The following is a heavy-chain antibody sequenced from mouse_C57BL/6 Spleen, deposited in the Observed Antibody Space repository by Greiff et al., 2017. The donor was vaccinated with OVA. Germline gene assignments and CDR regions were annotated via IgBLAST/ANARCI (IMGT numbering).Heavy chain of an antibody. J-gene: IGHJ4*01. Sequence: QVQLQQPGAELVMPGASVKLSCKASGYTFTSYWMHWVKQRPGQGLEWIGEIDPSDSYTNYNQKFKGKSTLTVDKSSSTAYMQLSSLTSEDSAVYYCARAGNYYGNYRDAMDYWGQGTSVTVSS. CDR2: IDPSDSYT. CDR1: GYTFTSYW. CDR3: ARAGNYYGNYRDAMDY. D-gene: IGHD2-1*01. V-gene: IGHV1-69*01.